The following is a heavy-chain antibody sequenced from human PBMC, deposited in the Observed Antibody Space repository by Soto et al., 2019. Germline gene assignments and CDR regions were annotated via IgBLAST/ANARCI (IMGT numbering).Heavy chain of an antibody. CDR1: GESISSGGYY. Sequence: QVQLQESGPGLVKASQTLSLICSVSGESISSGGYYWSWIRHHPGKGLEWIGYIYDSESAYYNPSLKSRVTISIDTSNNHFAMKLSSVTAADTAVYYCARASSSSSAADYWGQGTLITVSS. V-gene: IGHV4-31*03. J-gene: IGHJ4*02. CDR3: ARASSSSSAADY. CDR2: IYDSESA. D-gene: IGHD6-6*01.